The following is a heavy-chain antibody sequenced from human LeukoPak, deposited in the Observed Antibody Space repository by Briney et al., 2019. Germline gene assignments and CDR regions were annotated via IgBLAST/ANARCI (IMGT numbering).Heavy chain of an antibody. V-gene: IGHV3-48*03. CDR2: ISASGGTI. J-gene: IGHJ3*01. Sequence: GGSLRLSCAASGFTFDDYGMSWVRQAPGKGLEWVSYISASGGTIYYADSVKGRFTISRDNAKNSLYLQMNSLRAEDTAVYYCARIRSLGAFDFSGQGTMVTVSS. D-gene: IGHD3-16*01. CDR1: GFTFDDYG. CDR3: ARIRSLGAFDF.